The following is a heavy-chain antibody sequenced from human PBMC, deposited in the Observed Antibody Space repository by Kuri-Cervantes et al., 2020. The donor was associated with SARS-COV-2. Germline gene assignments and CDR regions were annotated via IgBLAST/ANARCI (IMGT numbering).Heavy chain of an antibody. D-gene: IGHD2-21*01. V-gene: IGHV5-51*01. Sequence: GGSLRLSCKGSGYSFTSYWIGWVRQMPGKGLEWMGIIYPGDSDTRYSPSFQGQVTISADKSISTAYLQWSSLKASDTAMYYCARSSTPSVVIATSPLDYWGQGTLVTDSS. CDR3: ARSSTPSVVIATSPLDY. J-gene: IGHJ4*02. CDR1: GYSFTSYW. CDR2: IYPGDSDT.